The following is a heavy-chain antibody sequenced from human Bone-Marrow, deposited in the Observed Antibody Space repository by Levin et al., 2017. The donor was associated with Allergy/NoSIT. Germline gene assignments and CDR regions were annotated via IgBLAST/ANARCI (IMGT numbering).Heavy chain of an antibody. V-gene: IGHV3-11*01. D-gene: IGHD4-17*01. CDR1: GFTFSDYY. CDR3: ARATLTVTINYYYYYGMDV. CDR2: ISSSGSTI. Sequence: GESLKISCAASGFTFSDYYMSWIRQAPGKGLEWVSYISSSGSTIYYADSVKGRFTISRDNAKNSLYLQMNSLRAEDTAVYYCARATLTVTINYYYYYGMDVWGQGTTVTVSS. J-gene: IGHJ6*02.